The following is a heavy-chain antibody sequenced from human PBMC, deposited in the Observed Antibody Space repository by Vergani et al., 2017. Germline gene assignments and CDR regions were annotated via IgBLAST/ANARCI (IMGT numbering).Heavy chain of an antibody. Sequence: QVQLVESGGGVVQPGRSLRLSCAASGFTFSSYGMHWVRQAPGKGLEWVAVIWYDGSNKYYVDSVKGRFTISRDNSKNTLYLQMNSLRAEDTAVYYCARDDIAVALDYWGQGTLVTVSS. CDR2: IWYDGSNK. J-gene: IGHJ4*02. CDR1: GFTFSSYG. D-gene: IGHD6-19*01. V-gene: IGHV3-33*01. CDR3: ARDDIAVALDY.